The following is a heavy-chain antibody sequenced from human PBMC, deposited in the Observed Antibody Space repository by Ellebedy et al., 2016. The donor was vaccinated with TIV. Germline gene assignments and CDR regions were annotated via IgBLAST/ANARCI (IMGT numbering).Heavy chain of an antibody. CDR1: GYTFTSYT. CDR3: AREGGRGYGEIDD. CDR2: MNPSSGDT. V-gene: IGHV1-8*01. Sequence: AASVKVSCKASGYTFTSYTIHWVRQASGQGLEWMGWMNPSSGDTGYSQKFQGRVTMTTNRSVSTAYMELLSLASDDTARYYCAREGGRGYGEIDDWGQGTLVTVSS. D-gene: IGHD4-17*01. J-gene: IGHJ4*02.